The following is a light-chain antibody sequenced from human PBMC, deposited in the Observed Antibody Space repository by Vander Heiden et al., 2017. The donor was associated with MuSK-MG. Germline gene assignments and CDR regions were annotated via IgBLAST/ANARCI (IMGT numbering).Light chain of an antibody. CDR3: QQGNNLPIT. CDR1: QSISSY. V-gene: IGKV3-11*01. CDR2: DAS. Sequence: TGLTQSPATLSLSPGERATLSCRASQSISSYLAWYQQKFGKAPRLLIYDASNRESGIPARFSGSGSGTDFTLTISSLEPEDFAAYYCQQGNNLPITFGQGTRLEIK. J-gene: IGKJ5*01.